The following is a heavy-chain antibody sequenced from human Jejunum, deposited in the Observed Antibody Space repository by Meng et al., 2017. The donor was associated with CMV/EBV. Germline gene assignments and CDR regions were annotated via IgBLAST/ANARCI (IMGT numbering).Heavy chain of an antibody. J-gene: IGHJ5*02. CDR1: AGSISGYY. Sequence: VQLQESGPGLVKSSGPPSLTCFVSAGSISGYYWSWIRQPAGKGLEWIGRIYTSGSTHYNPSLKSRLTMSVDLSNNQISLKLRSVTAADTAVYYCARESGGYYWFDPWGQGTLVTVSS. V-gene: IGHV4-4*07. D-gene: IGHD1-26*01. CDR2: IYTSGST. CDR3: ARESGGYYWFDP.